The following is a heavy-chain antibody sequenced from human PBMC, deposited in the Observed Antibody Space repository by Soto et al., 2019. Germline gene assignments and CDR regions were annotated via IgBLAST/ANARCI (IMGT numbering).Heavy chain of an antibody. V-gene: IGHV1-69*02. J-gene: IGHJ4*02. CDR3: AIWFGELLSQPDY. D-gene: IGHD3-10*01. CDR1: GGTFSSYT. Sequence: SEKVSCKASGGTFSSYTISWVRQAPGQGLEWMGRIIPILGIANYAQKFQGRVTITADKSTSTAYMELSSLRSEDTAVYYCAIWFGELLSQPDYWGQGTLVTVSS. CDR2: IIPILGIA.